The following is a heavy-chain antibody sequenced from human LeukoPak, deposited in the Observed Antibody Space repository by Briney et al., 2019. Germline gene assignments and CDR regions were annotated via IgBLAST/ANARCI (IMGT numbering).Heavy chain of an antibody. D-gene: IGHD3-22*01. Sequence: PSETLSLTCTVSGGSISSGDYYWSWIRQPPGKGLEWIGYIYYSGNTYYNPSLKSRLNISADTSRNQFSLKLRSVTAADTALYFCAREGYYYDSSGPIDYWGQGTRVTVSS. CDR3: AREGYYYDSSGPIDY. CDR1: GGSISSGDYY. CDR2: IYYSGNT. J-gene: IGHJ4*02. V-gene: IGHV4-30-4*01.